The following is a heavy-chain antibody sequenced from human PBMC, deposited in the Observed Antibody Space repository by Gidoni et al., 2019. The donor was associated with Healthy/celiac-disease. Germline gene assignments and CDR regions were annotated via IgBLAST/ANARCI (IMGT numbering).Heavy chain of an antibody. CDR2: INPNSGGT. CDR3: ARDLPTGSYLPFY. V-gene: IGHV1-2*06. CDR1: GYTFTGYY. J-gene: IGHJ4*02. D-gene: IGHD3-10*01. Sequence: QVQLVQSGAEVKKPGASVKVSCKAAGYTFTGYYMHWVRQAPGQGLEWMGRINPNSGGTNYAQKFQGRVTMTRDTSISTAYMELSRLRSDDTAVYYCARDLPTGSYLPFYWGQGTLVTVSS.